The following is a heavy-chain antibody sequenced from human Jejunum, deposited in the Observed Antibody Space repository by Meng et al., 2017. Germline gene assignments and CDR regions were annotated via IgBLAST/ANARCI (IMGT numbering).Heavy chain of an antibody. CDR2: ISPNSGVT. V-gene: IGHV1-2*06. CDR1: GYTFTGYN. J-gene: IGHJ4*02. CDR3: AHRSYNYGPRLFHY. Sequence: QGRLVWCGGEVKKPGASVKVSCKASGYTFTGYNMNWVRQAPGQGLEWMGRISPNSGVTNYAQKFQGRVTMTRDISITTAYMELSGLTSDDTAVYYCAHRSYNYGPRLFHYWGQGTLVTVSS. D-gene: IGHD5-18*01.